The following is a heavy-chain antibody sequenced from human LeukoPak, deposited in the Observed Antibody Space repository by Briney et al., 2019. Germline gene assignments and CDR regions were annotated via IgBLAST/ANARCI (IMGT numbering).Heavy chain of an antibody. CDR1: GGSISSSSYY. CDR2: IYYSGST. J-gene: IGHJ4*02. V-gene: IGHV4-39*01. Sequence: SETLSLTCTVSGGSISSSSYYWGWIRQPPGKGLEWIGSIYYSGSTYYNPSLKSRVTISVDTSKNQLSLKLSSVTAADTAVYYCAKLGYCSGGSCYPTDYWGQGTLVTVSS. CDR3: AKLGYCSGGSCYPTDY. D-gene: IGHD2-15*01.